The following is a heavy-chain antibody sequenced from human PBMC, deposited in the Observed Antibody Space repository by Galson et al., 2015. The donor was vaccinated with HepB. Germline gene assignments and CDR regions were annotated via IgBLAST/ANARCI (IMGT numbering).Heavy chain of an antibody. J-gene: IGHJ4*02. CDR3: AKGRPERPPEHRGYDLPDY. Sequence: PRLSCAASGFTFSSYAMSWVRQAPGKGLEWVSGIGVNDGSIYYANSVKGRFTISRDNSKNTLYLQVNSLRVEDTAIYYCAKGRPERPPEHRGYDLPDYWGQGTLVTVSS. CDR2: IGVNDGSI. CDR1: GFTFSSYA. D-gene: IGHD5-12*01. V-gene: IGHV3-23*01.